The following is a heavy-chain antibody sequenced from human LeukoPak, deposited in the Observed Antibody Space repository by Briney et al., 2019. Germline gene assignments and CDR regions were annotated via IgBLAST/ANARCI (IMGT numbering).Heavy chain of an antibody. V-gene: IGHV3-30*18. CDR2: ISYDGSNK. CDR3: AKDLAYSYGYYYYGMDV. CDR1: GFTLSSYG. D-gene: IGHD5-18*01. J-gene: IGHJ6*02. Sequence: GGSLRLSCAASGFTLSSYGMHWVRQAPGKGLEWVAVISYDGSNKYYADSVKGRFTISRDNSKNTLYLQMNSLRAEDTAVYYCAKDLAYSYGYYYYGMDVWGQGTTVTVSS.